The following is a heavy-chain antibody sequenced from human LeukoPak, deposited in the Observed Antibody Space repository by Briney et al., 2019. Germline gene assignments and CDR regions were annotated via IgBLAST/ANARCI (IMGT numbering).Heavy chain of an antibody. J-gene: IGHJ4*02. CDR3: AKELDSSGYFDY. CDR2: ISGSGGST. D-gene: IGHD3-22*01. Sequence: GGSLRLSCAASGFTFSNYDMSWVRQAPGKGLEWVSGISGSGGSTYHADSLKGRFTISRDNSKNTLYLQMNSLRAEDTAVYYCAKELDSSGYFDYWGQGTLVTVSS. CDR1: GFTFSNYD. V-gene: IGHV3-23*01.